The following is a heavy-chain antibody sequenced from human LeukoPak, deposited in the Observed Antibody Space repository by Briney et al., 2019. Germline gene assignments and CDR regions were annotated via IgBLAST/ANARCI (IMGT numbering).Heavy chain of an antibody. J-gene: IGHJ4*02. CDR1: GGSISSGSYY. CDR3: ARGYSYGIREFDY. CDR2: IYTSGST. Sequence: SETLSLTCTVSGGSISSGSYYWSWIRQPAGKGLEWIGRIYTSGSTNYNPSLKSRVTISVDTSKNQFSLKPSSVTAADTAMYYCARGYSYGIREFDYWGQGTLVTVSS. D-gene: IGHD1-26*01. V-gene: IGHV4-61*02.